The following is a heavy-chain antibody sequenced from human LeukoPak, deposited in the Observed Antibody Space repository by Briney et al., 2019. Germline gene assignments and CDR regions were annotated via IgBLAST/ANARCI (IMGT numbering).Heavy chain of an antibody. D-gene: IGHD3-3*01. V-gene: IGHV3-48*01. Sequence: PGGSLRLSCAAFGFTFSSYSMNWVRQAPGKGLEWVSYISSSSSTIYYADSVKGRFTISRDNAKNSLYLQMNSLRAEDTAVYYCATEVVWSVDYWGQGTLVTVSS. CDR3: ATEVVWSVDY. J-gene: IGHJ4*02. CDR1: GFTFSSYS. CDR2: ISSSSSTI.